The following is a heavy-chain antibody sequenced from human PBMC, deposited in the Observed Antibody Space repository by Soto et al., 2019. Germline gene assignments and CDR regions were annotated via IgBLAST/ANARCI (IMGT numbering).Heavy chain of an antibody. V-gene: IGHV4-30-2*01. CDR1: GGAISTPGYS. J-gene: IGHJ6*02. CDR3: AASSYYYYGLNV. Sequence: TLSLPCTGSGGAISTPGYSWGWIRQPPGKASECIRYVELYGNAYRKRYLKSRGSISLDGAKDQFSLKMTPVTAADTGLYFCAASSYYYYGLNVWGQGTTVTVSS. CDR2: VELYGNA. D-gene: IGHD3-10*01.